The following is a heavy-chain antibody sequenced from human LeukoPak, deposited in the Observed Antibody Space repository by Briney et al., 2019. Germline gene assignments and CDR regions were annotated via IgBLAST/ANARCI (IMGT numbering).Heavy chain of an antibody. CDR3: ARHGGYYDSSGYYGAFDY. J-gene: IGHJ4*02. D-gene: IGHD3-22*01. V-gene: IGHV4-39*01. Sequence: SETLSLTCTVSGGSISSSSYYWGWIRQPPGKELEWIGSIYYSGSTYYNPSLKSRVTISVDTSKNQFSLKLSSVTAADTAVYYCARHGGYYDSSGYYGAFDYWGQGTLVTVSS. CDR1: GGSISSSSYY. CDR2: IYYSGST.